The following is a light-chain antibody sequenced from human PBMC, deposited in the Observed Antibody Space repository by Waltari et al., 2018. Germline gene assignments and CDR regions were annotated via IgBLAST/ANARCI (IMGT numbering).Light chain of an antibody. J-gene: IGLJ3*02. V-gene: IGLV1-44*01. CDR2: SNN. CDR1: TSNIGTNI. Sequence: QSVLTQPPSASGTPGQRVTFSCSGSTSNIGTNIVSWYRQFPGTAPKLLIHSNNHRPSGVPDRFSGAKTGTSASLASSGLQSEDEAFYYCATWDDSLNGPVFGGGTKLNV. CDR3: ATWDDSLNGPV.